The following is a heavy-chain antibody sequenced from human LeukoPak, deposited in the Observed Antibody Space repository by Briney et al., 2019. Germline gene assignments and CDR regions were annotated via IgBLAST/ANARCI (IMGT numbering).Heavy chain of an antibody. Sequence: AGGSLRLSCAASGFTFSSYEMNWVRQAPGKGLEWVSYISSSGSTIYYADSVKGRFTISRDNAKNSLYLQMNSLRAEDTAVYYCARDYYDILTGRRGFDYWGQGTLVTLSS. D-gene: IGHD3-9*01. CDR1: GFTFSSYE. CDR2: ISSSGSTI. J-gene: IGHJ4*02. V-gene: IGHV3-48*03. CDR3: ARDYYDILTGRRGFDY.